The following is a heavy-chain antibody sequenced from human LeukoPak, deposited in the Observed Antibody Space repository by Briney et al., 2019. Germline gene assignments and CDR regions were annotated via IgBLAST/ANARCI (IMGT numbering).Heavy chain of an antibody. V-gene: IGHV3-48*03. Sequence: GGSLRLSCAASEFTFTSYELNWVRQAPGKGLEWVSYISSSGNTISYADSVKGQFTISRDNAKNSLYLQVISLRAEDTAVYYCARGPSIAARYDAFDIWGQGTMVTVSS. D-gene: IGHD6-6*01. CDR3: ARGPSIAARYDAFDI. CDR2: ISSSGNTI. J-gene: IGHJ3*02. CDR1: EFTFTSYE.